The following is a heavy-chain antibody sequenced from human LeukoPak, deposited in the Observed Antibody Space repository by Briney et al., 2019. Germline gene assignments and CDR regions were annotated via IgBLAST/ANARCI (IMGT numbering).Heavy chain of an antibody. CDR3: ASVLRDGYLFYFDY. CDR2: IYYSGST. D-gene: IGHD5-24*01. Sequence: SETLSLTCTVSGGSISSSSYYWGWIRQPPGKGLEWIGSIYYSGSTYYNPSLKSRVTISVDTSKNQFSLKLSSVTAADTAVYYCASVLRDGYLFYFDYWGQGTLVTVSS. CDR1: GGSISSSSYY. J-gene: IGHJ4*02. V-gene: IGHV4-39*07.